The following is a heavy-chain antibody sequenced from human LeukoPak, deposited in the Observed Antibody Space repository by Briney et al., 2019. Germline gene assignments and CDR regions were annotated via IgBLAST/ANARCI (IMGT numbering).Heavy chain of an antibody. J-gene: IGHJ4*02. CDR1: GDSISSGDYY. CDR2: IYYSGST. D-gene: IGHD3-22*01. CDR3: ARVRVRWLCPDY. Sequence: SETLSLTCTVSGDSISSGDYYWSWIRQPPGKGLEWIGYIYYSGSTYYNPSLKSRVTISVDTSKNQFSLKLSSVTAADTAVYYCARVRVRWLCPDYWGQGTLVTVSS. V-gene: IGHV4-30-4*01.